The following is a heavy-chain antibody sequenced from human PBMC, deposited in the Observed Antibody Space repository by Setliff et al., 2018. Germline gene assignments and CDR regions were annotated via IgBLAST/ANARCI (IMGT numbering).Heavy chain of an antibody. CDR3: AKGPYYDILTGFQYYSDY. CDR1: RFTFSNYA. Sequence: GGSLRLSCAASRFTFSNYAMSWVRQAPGKGLEWVSAISGSGGSTYYTDSVKGRFTISRDNSKNTLYLQMNSLRAEDTAVYYCAKGPYYDILTGFQYYSDYWGQGTLVTVSS. V-gene: IGHV3-23*01. J-gene: IGHJ4*02. D-gene: IGHD3-9*01. CDR2: ISGSGGST.